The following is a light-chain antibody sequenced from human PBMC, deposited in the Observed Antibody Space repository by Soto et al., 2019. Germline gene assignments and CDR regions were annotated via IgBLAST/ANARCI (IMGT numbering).Light chain of an antibody. CDR3: QQYHDRPRT. CDR1: QSLSSN. Sequence: TQSPATLYLSPGERAAVPCRASQSLSSNLAWYQQKPGQAPRLLIIGASDRVTGIPARFSGSGSGTEFTLNISSLQSEDVAVYYCQQYHDRPRTFGQGTRLEIK. J-gene: IGKJ5*01. V-gene: IGKV3-15*01. CDR2: GAS.